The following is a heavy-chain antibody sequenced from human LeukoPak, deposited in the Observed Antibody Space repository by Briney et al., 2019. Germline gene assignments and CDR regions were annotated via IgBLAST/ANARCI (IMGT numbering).Heavy chain of an antibody. D-gene: IGHD4-17*01. V-gene: IGHV3-48*01. CDR2: ITGSSSTI. CDR3: ARDRDYGFTY. Sequence: GGSLRLSCAASGFTFSSYSMNWVRQAPGKGPEWISWITGSSSTIIYADSVKGRFTISRDNAKNSLYLQMNSLRAEDTAVYYCARDRDYGFTYWGQGTLVTVSS. CDR1: GFTFSSYS. J-gene: IGHJ4*02.